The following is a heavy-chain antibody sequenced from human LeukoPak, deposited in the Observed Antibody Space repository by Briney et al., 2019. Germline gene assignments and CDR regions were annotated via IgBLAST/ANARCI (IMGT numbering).Heavy chain of an antibody. CDR1: GGSISSVSYY. Sequence: SETLSLTCTVSGGSISSVSYYWSWIRQPAGKGLEWIGRIYTSGSTNYNPSLKSRVTISVDTSKNQFSLKLSSVTAADTAVYYCASELAGIFDYWGQGTLVTVSS. V-gene: IGHV4-61*02. CDR2: IYTSGST. CDR3: ASELAGIFDY. D-gene: IGHD3-10*01. J-gene: IGHJ4*02.